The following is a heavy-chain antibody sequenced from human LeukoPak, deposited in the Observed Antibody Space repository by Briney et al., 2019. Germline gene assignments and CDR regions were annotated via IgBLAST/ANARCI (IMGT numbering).Heavy chain of an antibody. V-gene: IGHV1-18*01. D-gene: IGHD3-9*01. CDR2: ISAYNGKT. Sequence: ASVKVSCKASGYTFTSYGLSWVRQAPGQGLEWMGWISAYNGKTESSENLQGRLTMTTDTSTSTAYMELMSLSSDDTAVYYCARDREPLRYIDFGNWFDPWGQGTLVTVSS. CDR3: ARDREPLRYIDFGNWFDP. CDR1: GYTFTSYG. J-gene: IGHJ5*02.